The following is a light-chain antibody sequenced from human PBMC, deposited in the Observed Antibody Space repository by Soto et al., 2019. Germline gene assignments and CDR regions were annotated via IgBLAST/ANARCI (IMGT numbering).Light chain of an antibody. CDR2: DAS. CDR1: QSVSRY. J-gene: IGKJ4*01. V-gene: IGKV3-11*01. Sequence: EIVLTQSPATLSLSPGERSTLSCRASQSVSRYLAWYQQKPGQAPRLLIYDASNRATGIPARFSGSGSGTAFTLTISSLEPEDFAVYYCQQRSNWPLTFGGGTKVEL. CDR3: QQRSNWPLT.